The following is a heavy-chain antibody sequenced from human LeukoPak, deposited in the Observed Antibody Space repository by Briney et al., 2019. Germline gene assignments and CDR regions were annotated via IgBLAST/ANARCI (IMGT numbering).Heavy chain of an antibody. Sequence: GGSLRLSCAASGFTFSAYWMTWVRQAPGRGLEWVANIRDDGSEEYYGDSVRGRFTISRDNAKNSVDLQMHSLRVEDTAVYYCARVLGLKGFDSWGQGTLVTVPS. CDR2: IRDDGSEE. J-gene: IGHJ5*01. D-gene: IGHD7-27*01. CDR1: GFTFSAYW. CDR3: ARVLGLKGFDS. V-gene: IGHV3-7*04.